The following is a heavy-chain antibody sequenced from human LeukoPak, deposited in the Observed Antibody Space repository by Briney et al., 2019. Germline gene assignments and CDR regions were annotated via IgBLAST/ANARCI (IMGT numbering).Heavy chain of an antibody. CDR2: IYPGDSDT. D-gene: IGHD5-24*01. Sequence: GESMKISCKRAEYSFTSYWIGWVRQMPGKGLEWMGIIYPGDSDTRYSPSFQGQVTISADKSISTAYLQWSSLKASDTAMYYCARLLMIQLNWFDPWGQGTLVTVSS. V-gene: IGHV5-51*01. CDR3: ARLLMIQLNWFDP. J-gene: IGHJ5*02. CDR1: EYSFTSYW.